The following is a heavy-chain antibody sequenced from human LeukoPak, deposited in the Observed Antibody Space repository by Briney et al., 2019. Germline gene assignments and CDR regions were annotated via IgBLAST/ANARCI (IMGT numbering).Heavy chain of an antibody. D-gene: IGHD1-1*01. Sequence: SQTLSLTCAISGDSVSSNSATWNWIRQSPSRGLEWLGRTYHTSKWYYDYAVSVKSRITINPDTSKNQFSLQLNSVTPEDTAVYYCARSGRTTFYYYYGMDVWGQGTTVTVSS. CDR3: ARSGRTTFYYYYGMDV. J-gene: IGHJ6*02. CDR1: GDSVSSNSAT. V-gene: IGHV6-1*01. CDR2: TYHTSKWYY.